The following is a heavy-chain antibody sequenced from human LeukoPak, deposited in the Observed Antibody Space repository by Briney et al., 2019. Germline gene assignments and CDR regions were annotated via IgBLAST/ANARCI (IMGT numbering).Heavy chain of an antibody. D-gene: IGHD3-16*02. J-gene: IGHJ4*02. V-gene: IGHV3-23*01. CDR2: ISGSGGST. CDR1: GFTFSSYA. Sequence: GGSLRLSCAASGFTFSSYAMSWVRQAPGKGLEWVSAISGSGGSTYYADSVKGRSTISRDNSKNTLYLQMNSLRAEDTAVYYCAKDPHPHDYVWGSYRYFFYFDYWGQGTLVTVSS. CDR3: AKDPHPHDYVWGSYRYFFYFDY.